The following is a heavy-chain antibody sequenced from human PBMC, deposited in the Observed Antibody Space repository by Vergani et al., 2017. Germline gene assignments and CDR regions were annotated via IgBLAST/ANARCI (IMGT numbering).Heavy chain of an antibody. CDR2: ISGNKDDV. CDR1: GFTFSHYS. CDR3: VRDVRGSRT. Sequence: EVQMVESGGGLVTPGGSLRLSCVASGFTFSHYSMNWVRQAPGKGLEGVSSISGNKDDVYYADSVKGRFTISRDNAKNSLDLDMSSLRAEETAVYYCVRDVRGSRTWGQGTLVAVSS. V-gene: IGHV3-21*01. D-gene: IGHD3-10*02. J-gene: IGHJ3*01.